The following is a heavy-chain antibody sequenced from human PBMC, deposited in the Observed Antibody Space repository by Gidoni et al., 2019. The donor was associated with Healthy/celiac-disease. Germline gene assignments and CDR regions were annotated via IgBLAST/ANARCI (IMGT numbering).Heavy chain of an antibody. D-gene: IGHD3-22*01. CDR3: GDSSGYYNY. Sequence: QVQLVESGGGVVQPGRSLRLSCSASGFTFSSYAMHWVRQAPGKWLEWVAVISYDGSNKYYADSVKGRFTISRDNSKNTLYLQMNSLRAEDTAVYYCGDSSGYYNYWGQGTLVTVSS. CDR1: GFTFSSYA. J-gene: IGHJ4*02. V-gene: IGHV3-30*04. CDR2: ISYDGSNK.